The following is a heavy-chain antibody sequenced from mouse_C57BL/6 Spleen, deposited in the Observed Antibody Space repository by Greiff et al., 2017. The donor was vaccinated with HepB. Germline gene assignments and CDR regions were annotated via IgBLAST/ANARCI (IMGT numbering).Heavy chain of an antibody. J-gene: IGHJ1*03. D-gene: IGHD1-1*01. CDR3: AREDTTVVAPYWYFDV. V-gene: IGHV1-39*01. Sequence: VQLQQSGPELVKPGASVKISCKASGYSFTDYNMNWVKQSNGKSLEWIGVINPNYGTTSYNQKFKGKATLTVDQSSSTAYMQLNSLTSEDSAVYYCAREDTTVVAPYWYFDVWGTGTTVTVSS. CDR2: INPNYGTT. CDR1: GYSFTDYN.